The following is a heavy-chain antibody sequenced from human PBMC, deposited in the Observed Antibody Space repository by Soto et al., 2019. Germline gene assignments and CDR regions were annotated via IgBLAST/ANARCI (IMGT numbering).Heavy chain of an antibody. D-gene: IGHD1-26*01. CDR2: IYYSGST. CDR3: ARPRRVGATSPFDY. CDR1: GGSISSGDYY. J-gene: IGHJ4*02. V-gene: IGHV4-30-4*01. Sequence: SETLSLTCTVSGGSISSGDYYWSWIRQPPGKGLEWIGYIYYSGSTYYNPSLKSRVTISVDTSKNQFSLKLSSVTAADTAVYYCARPRRVGATSPFDYWGQGTLVTVSS.